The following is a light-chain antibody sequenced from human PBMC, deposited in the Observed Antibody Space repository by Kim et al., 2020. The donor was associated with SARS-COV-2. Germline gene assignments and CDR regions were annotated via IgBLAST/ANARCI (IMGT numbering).Light chain of an antibody. CDR1: SSDVGGYNY. V-gene: IGLV2-14*03. Sequence: QSITISCTRTSSDVGGYNYVSWYQQHPGKAPKLMIYDVSNRPSGVSNRFSGSKSGNTASLTISGLQAEDEADYYCSSYTSSSTLDVFGTGTKVTVL. CDR2: DVS. J-gene: IGLJ1*01. CDR3: SSYTSSSTLDV.